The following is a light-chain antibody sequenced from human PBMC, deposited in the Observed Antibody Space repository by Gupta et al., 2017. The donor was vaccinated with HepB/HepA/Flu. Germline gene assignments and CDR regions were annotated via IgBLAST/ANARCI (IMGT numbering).Light chain of an antibody. Sequence: QSVLTQPPSASGTPGQRVTISCSGSSSNIGSNTVNWYRQRPGTAPKLLIYNNNQRPSGVPDRFSGSKSGTSASLAISGLQSEDEADYYCATWDDSPWSGVFGGGTKLTVL. V-gene: IGLV1-44*01. J-gene: IGLJ2*01. CDR1: SSNIGSNT. CDR2: NNN. CDR3: ATWDDSPWSGV.